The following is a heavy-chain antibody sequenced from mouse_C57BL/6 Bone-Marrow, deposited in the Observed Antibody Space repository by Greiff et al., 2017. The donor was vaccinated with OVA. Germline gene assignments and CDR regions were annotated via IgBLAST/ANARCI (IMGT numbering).Heavy chain of an antibody. D-gene: IGHD2-2*01. V-gene: IGHV1-15*01. CDR3: TCYGYPYYFDY. CDR2: IDPETGGT. Sequence: QVQLQQSGAELVRPGASVTLSCKASGYTFTDYEMHWVKQTPVHGLEWIGAIDPETGGTAYNQKFKGQAILTADKSSSTAYMELRSLTSEDSAVYYCTCYGYPYYFDYWGQGTTLTVSS. J-gene: IGHJ2*01. CDR1: GYTFTDYE.